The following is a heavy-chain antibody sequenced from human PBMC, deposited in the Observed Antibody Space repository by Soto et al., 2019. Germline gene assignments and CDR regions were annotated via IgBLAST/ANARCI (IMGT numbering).Heavy chain of an antibody. CDR3: ARVKGAIITPVDAFDI. J-gene: IGHJ3*02. CDR1: GGTFSSYA. Sequence: VQLVQSGAEVKKPGSSVKVSCKASGGTFSSYAISWVRQAPGQGLEWMGGFITMFATANYAQKFQGRVTIIADESTSTVYMELSSLRFEDTAVYYCARVKGAIITPVDAFDIWGQGTMVTVSS. V-gene: IGHV1-69*12. D-gene: IGHD3-3*01. CDR2: FITMFATA.